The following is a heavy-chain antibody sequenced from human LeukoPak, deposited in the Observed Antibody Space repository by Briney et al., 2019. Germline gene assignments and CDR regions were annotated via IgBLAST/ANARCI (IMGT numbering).Heavy chain of an antibody. CDR1: GFTVSRNY. J-gene: IGHJ4*02. V-gene: IGHV3-53*01. CDR3: VTEEIVVVPAAVTWWY. D-gene: IGHD2-2*01. CDR2: IYSGGST. Sequence: GGSLRLSSAASGFTVSRNYMSWVRQAPGKGLEWVSLIYSGGSTYYADSVKGRFTISRDNSKNTLYLQMNSLRAEDTAVYYCVTEEIVVVPAAVTWWYWGQGTLVTVSS.